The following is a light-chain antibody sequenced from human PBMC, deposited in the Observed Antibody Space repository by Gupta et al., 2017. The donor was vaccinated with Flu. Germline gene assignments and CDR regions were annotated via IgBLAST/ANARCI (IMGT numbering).Light chain of an antibody. V-gene: IGLV3-25*03. Sequence: GKTTRLTCSGETGPNQYACWYQQKTGQSPVWWMYRDTERPAGLPERFSGSSSGTTVTLTISGVQTADAADYYCHSADDNGNWVFGGGTKLTVL. CDR3: HSADDNGNWV. CDR2: RDT. CDR1: TGPNQY. J-gene: IGLJ3*02.